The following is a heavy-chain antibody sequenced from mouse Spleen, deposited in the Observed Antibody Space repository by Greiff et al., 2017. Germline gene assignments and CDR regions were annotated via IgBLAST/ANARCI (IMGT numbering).Heavy chain of an antibody. D-gene: IGHD1-2*01. J-gene: IGHJ4*01. Sequence: EVKVVESGGGLVKPGGSLKLSCAASGFTFSSYAMSWVRQTPEKRLEWVATISSGGSYTYYPDSVKGRFTISRDNAKNTLYLQMSSLRSEDTAMYYCARHLITTASRYYAMDYWGQGTSVTVSS. CDR1: GFTFSSYA. CDR3: ARHLITTASRYYAMDY. CDR2: ISSGGSYT. V-gene: IGHV5-9-3*01.